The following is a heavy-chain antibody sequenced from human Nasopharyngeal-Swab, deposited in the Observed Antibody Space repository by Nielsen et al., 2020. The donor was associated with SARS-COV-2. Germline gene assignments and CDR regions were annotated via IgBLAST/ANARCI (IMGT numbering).Heavy chain of an antibody. D-gene: IGHD4-17*01. V-gene: IGHV3-30*03. Sequence: GGSLRPSFAASGSTFSSFRMPWVRQPPGKGREWVEFIAHYASNEYYGDSVKGRFSISRDSSKNTLYLQMDSLRGEETAVYYCARDAPAHYGAFYWGRGTLVTVSS. J-gene: IGHJ4*02. CDR3: ARDAPAHYGAFY. CDR1: GSTFSSFR. CDR2: IAHYASNE.